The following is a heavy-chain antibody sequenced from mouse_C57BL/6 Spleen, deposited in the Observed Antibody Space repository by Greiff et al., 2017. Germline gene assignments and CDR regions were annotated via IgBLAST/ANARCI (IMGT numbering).Heavy chain of an antibody. CDR3: ARRNYGSSYGPFAY. CDR1: GYTFTSYW. D-gene: IGHD1-1*01. V-gene: IGHV1-50*01. J-gene: IGHJ3*01. Sequence: VQLQQPGAELVKPGASVKLSCKASGYTFTSYWMQWVKQRPGQGLEWIGEIDPSDSYTNYNQKFKGKATLTVDTSSSTAYMQLSSLTSEDSAVYYCARRNYGSSYGPFAYWGQGTLVTVSA. CDR2: IDPSDSYT.